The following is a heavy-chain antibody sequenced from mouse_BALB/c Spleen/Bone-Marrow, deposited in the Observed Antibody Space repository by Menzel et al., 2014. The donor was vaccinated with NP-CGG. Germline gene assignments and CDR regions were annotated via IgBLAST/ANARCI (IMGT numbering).Heavy chain of an antibody. CDR1: GFTFTDYY. CDR3: ARDRGLTYFDY. V-gene: IGHV7-3*02. J-gene: IGHJ2*01. CDR2: IRNKANGYTT. Sequence: EVKVVESGGGLVQPGDSLRLSCATSGFTFTDYYMNWVRQPPGKALEWLGFIRNKANGYTTEYSASVKGRFTISRDNSQSIPYLQMNTLRAEDSATYYCARDRGLTYFDYWGQGTTLTVSS.